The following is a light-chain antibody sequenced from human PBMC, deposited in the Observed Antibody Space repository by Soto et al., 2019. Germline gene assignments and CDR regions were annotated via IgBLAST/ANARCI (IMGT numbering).Light chain of an antibody. CDR1: QSVSNNY. V-gene: IGKV3-20*01. CDR2: GAS. Sequence: EIVLTQSPGTLSLSPGERATLSCRASQSVSNNYLAWYQQKPGQAPRLLIYGASNRATGITDRFSGSGSGTDFTLTISRLEPEDFAVYYCQQYDSSPLTFGGGTKVDIK. J-gene: IGKJ4*01. CDR3: QQYDSSPLT.